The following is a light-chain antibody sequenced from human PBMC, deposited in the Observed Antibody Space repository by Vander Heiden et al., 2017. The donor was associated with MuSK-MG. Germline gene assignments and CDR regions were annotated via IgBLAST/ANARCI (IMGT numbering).Light chain of an antibody. CDR3: QQCYSDPFT. Sequence: DIQMTQSPSSLSASVGDGVTITCRTSQSISRHLNWYQAKPGKAPKLLIYTASTLQSGVPSRFSGHGSGTDFTLTISRLQPEDYATYYCQQCYSDPFTFGGGTKVEIK. CDR2: TAS. J-gene: IGKJ4*01. V-gene: IGKV1-39*01. CDR1: QSISRH.